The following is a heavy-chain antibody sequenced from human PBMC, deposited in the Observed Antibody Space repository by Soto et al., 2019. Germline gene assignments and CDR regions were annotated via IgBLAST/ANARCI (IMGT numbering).Heavy chain of an antibody. Sequence: QVQLVESGGGVVQPGRSLRLSCAASGFTFSSYGMHWVRQAPGKGLEWVAVISYDGSNKYYADSVKGRFTISRDNSKNTLYPQMNSLRAEDTAVYYCAIAVAGGGDYWGQGTLVTVSS. CDR2: ISYDGSNK. V-gene: IGHV3-30*03. CDR3: AIAVAGGGDY. J-gene: IGHJ4*02. CDR1: GFTFSSYG. D-gene: IGHD6-19*01.